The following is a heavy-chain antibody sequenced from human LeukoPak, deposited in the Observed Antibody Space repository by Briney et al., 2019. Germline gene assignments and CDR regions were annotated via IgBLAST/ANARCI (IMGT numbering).Heavy chain of an antibody. D-gene: IGHD3-10*01. CDR3: ATYYSSSGTYY. CDR2: ISSSGNV. J-gene: IGHJ4*02. Sequence: GLSLRLSCAASGFAFSSYEMNWVRQAPGKGLEWVSYISSSGNVYYADSVKGRFTISRDNAKNSLYLQMNSLRAGDAAVYYCATYYSSSGTYYWGQGTLVTVSS. CDR1: GFAFSSYE. V-gene: IGHV3-48*03.